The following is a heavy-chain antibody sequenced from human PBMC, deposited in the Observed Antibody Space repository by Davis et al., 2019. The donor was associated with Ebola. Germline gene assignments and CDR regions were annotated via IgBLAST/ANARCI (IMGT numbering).Heavy chain of an antibody. CDR3: ATDRNWDFDY. CDR2: ISDSSTTI. V-gene: IGHV3-48*02. CDR1: GFTFSTCA. J-gene: IGHJ4*02. Sequence: GGSLRLSCEASGFTFSTCAMSWVRQAPGKGLEWVSYISDSSTTIYYADSVKGRFTISSDNGKNSLYLQMNSLRDEDTAVYYCATDRNWDFDYWGQGTLVTVSS. D-gene: IGHD7-27*01.